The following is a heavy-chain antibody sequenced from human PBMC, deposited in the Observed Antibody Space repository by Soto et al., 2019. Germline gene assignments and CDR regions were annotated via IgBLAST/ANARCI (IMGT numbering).Heavy chain of an antibody. V-gene: IGHV1-18*01. J-gene: IGHJ6*02. CDR3: SRFIMVGGRFYPNYYHGMDV. Sequence: QVQLVQSGAEVKKPGASVTVSCKTSGYTFSNYGINWVRQAPGQGLEWMGWISGYNGNTNYAQTVQGRVTMTTDTSTGTVYMELRSLKSDDTAIYYCSRFIMVGGRFYPNYYHGMDVWGQGTTVTVSS. CDR1: GYTFSNYG. CDR2: ISGYNGNT. D-gene: IGHD3-10*01.